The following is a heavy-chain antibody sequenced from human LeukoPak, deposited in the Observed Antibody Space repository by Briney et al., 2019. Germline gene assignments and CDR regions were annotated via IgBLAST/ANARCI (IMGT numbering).Heavy chain of an antibody. CDR3: AKVYVGTLGY. Sequence: GGSLRLSCAASGFTFSSYWMSWVRQAPGKGLEWGSYISGSSSTIYYADSVKGRFTISRDNGKNTLYLQMNSLRAEDTAVYYCAKVYVGTLGYWGQGTLVTVSS. CDR2: ISGSSSTI. D-gene: IGHD1-1*01. J-gene: IGHJ4*02. CDR1: GFTFSSYW. V-gene: IGHV3-48*01.